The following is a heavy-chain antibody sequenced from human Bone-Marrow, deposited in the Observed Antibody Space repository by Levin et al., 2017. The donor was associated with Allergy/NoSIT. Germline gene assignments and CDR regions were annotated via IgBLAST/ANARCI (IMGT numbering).Heavy chain of an antibody. D-gene: IGHD4-23*01. V-gene: IGHV3-33*05. CDR3: ARGHTVATPDSAFDI. Sequence: PGGSLRLSCAASGFTFSSHVMHWVRQAPGKGLAWVAVTLYDGTNQYYADSVKGRFTISRDNSKSTLYLQMNSLRVEDTAVYYCARGHTVATPDSAFDIWGQGTMVTVSS. CDR2: TLYDGTNQ. CDR1: GFTFSSHV. J-gene: IGHJ3*02.